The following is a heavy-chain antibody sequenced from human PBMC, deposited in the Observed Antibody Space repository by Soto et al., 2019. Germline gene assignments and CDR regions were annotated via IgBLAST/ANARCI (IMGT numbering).Heavy chain of an antibody. V-gene: IGHV4-59*01. J-gene: IGHJ4*02. Sequence: SGTLSLTFTVPGSSISRYYWSWVRQPPGKGLEWIGYIYYSGSTNYTPSLKSRVTISGDTAKNQSSLKLSSVTAADTAVYYCARAATTAPFYFDYWGQGTLVTVSS. CDR3: ARAATTAPFYFDY. CDR1: GSSISRYY. CDR2: IYYSGST. D-gene: IGHD5-12*01.